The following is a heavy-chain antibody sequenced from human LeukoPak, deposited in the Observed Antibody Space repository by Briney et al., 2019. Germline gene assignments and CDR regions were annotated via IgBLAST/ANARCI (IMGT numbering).Heavy chain of an antibody. V-gene: IGHV1-2*02. CDR3: ARPPDHRDYGAAFDW. D-gene: IGHD4-17*01. CDR1: GYTFTGYY. CDR2: INPNSGGT. J-gene: IGHJ4*02. Sequence: GALVKVSCKASGYTFTGYYIHWVRQAPGQGLEWMGWINPNSGGTNYAQKFQGRVTMTRDTSISTAYMELSRLRSDDTAVYYCARPPDHRDYGAAFDWWGQGTLVTVSS.